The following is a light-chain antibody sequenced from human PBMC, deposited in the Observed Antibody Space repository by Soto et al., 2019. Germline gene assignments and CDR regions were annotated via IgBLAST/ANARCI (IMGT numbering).Light chain of an antibody. CDR2: DVS. J-gene: IGKJ1*01. CDR1: QTVTNSY. CDR3: HHYGVSPT. Sequence: EIVLTQSPGTLSLSPGERATLSCRSSQTVTNSYLAWYQQQPGQAPRLLIYDVSSRATGIPDRFSGSGSGTDFTLAISRLESEDFAVYYCHHYGVSPTFGQGTEVEIK. V-gene: IGKV3-20*01.